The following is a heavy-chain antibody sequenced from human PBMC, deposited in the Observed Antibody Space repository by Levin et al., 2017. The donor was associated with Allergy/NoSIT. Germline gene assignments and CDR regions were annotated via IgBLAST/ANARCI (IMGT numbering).Heavy chain of an antibody. CDR3: ARMWCAQHYDYIWGSYRNYYYYYMDV. CDR1: GGSFSGYY. Sequence: SETLSLTCAVYGGSFSGYYWSWIRQPPGKGLEWIGEINHSGSTNYNPSLKSRVTISVDTSKNQFSLKLSSVTAADTAVYYCARMWCAQHYDYIWGSYRNYYYYYMDVWGKGTTVTVSS. D-gene: IGHD3-16*02. J-gene: IGHJ6*03. CDR2: INHSGST. V-gene: IGHV4-34*01.